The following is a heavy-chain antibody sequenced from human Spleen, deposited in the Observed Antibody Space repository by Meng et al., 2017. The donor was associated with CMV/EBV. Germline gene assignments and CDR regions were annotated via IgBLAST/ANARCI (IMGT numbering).Heavy chain of an antibody. V-gene: IGHV4-4*07. CDR3: ASFPPPGKQWLVTDY. CDR1: GGSISSYY. J-gene: IGHJ4*02. CDR2: IYTSGST. Sequence: QVRLQESGPGLWKPSETLSLTCTVSGGSISSYYWSWIRQPAGKGLEWIGRIYTSGSTNYNPSLKSRVTMSVDTSKNQFSLKLSSVTAADTAVYYCASFPPPGKQWLVTDYWGQGTLVTASS. D-gene: IGHD6-19*01.